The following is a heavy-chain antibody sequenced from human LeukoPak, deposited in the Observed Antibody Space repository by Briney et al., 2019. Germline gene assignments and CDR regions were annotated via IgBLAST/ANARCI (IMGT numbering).Heavy chain of an antibody. CDR3: VRHLSAGRPAFDI. D-gene: IGHD2-15*01. Sequence: SETLSLTCTVSGGSVNSYYWSWIRQPPGKGLEWIGYIYYSGSTNYNPSLKSRVTISVDTSNNKFSLKLTSLTAADTAVYYCVRHLSAGRPAFDIWGQGTMVTVSS. V-gene: IGHV4-59*08. CDR1: GGSVNSYY. CDR2: IYYSGST. J-gene: IGHJ3*02.